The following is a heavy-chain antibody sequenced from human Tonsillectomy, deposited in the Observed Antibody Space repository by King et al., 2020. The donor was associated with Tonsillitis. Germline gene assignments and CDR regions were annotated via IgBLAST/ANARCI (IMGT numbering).Heavy chain of an antibody. Sequence: VQLQESGPGLVKPSETLSLTCTVSGASISPYFWSWIRQPPGRGLEWIGYIYYSGSTNYNPSLKSRVTISVDTSKNQFSLKLTSVTAADTAVYYCARHWGPDYGGDRHFDYWGQGTLVTVSS. CDR3: ARHWGPDYGGDRHFDY. CDR1: GASISPYF. J-gene: IGHJ4*02. V-gene: IGHV4-59*08. CDR2: IYYSGST. D-gene: IGHD2-21*02.